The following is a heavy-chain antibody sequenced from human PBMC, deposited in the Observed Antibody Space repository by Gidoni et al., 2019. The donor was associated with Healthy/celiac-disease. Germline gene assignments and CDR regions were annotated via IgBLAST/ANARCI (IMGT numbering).Heavy chain of an antibody. CDR1: GFTFGDYA. CDR2: IRSKAYGGTT. D-gene: IGHD3-22*01. J-gene: IGHJ4*02. Sequence: EVQLVESGGGLVKPGRSLSLSCTASGFTFGDYAMSWFRQAPGKGLEWVGFIRSKAYGGTTEYAASVKGRFTISRDDSKSIAYLQMNSLKTEDTAVYYCTRPYDSSGYYYTDYWGQGTLVTVSS. CDR3: TRPYDSSGYYYTDY. V-gene: IGHV3-49*05.